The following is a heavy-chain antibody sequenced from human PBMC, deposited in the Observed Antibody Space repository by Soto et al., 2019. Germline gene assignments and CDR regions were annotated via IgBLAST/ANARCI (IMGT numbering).Heavy chain of an antibody. D-gene: IGHD3-9*01. CDR1: GLTFDDYA. CDR3: ASGRGYDILTGYYPYFAY. J-gene: IGHJ4*02. V-gene: IGHV3-9*01. CDR2: ISWNSGSI. Sequence: GGSLRLSCAASGLTFDDYAMHWVRQAPGKDLEWVSGISWNSGSIGYADSVKGRFTISRDNAKNSLYLQMNSLRAGDTALYYCASGRGYDILTGYYPYFAYWGQGTLVTVSS.